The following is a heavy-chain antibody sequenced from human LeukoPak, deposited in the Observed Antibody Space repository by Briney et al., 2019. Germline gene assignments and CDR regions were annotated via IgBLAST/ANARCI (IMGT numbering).Heavy chain of an antibody. CDR1: GFPFSSYW. J-gene: IGHJ4*02. D-gene: IGHD3-22*01. Sequence: PGGSLRLSCVASGFPFSSYWMTWVRQAPGKGLEWVANIKHDGSEKNYVDSVKGRFTISRDNAKNSLYLQMNSLRAEDTAVYYCATPLDYYDRSDSHQGGDWGQGTLVTVSS. CDR3: ATPLDYYDRSDSHQGGD. CDR2: IKHDGSEK. V-gene: IGHV3-7*03.